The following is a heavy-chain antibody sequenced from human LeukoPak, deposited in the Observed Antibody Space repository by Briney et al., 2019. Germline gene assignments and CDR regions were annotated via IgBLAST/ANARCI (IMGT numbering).Heavy chain of an antibody. V-gene: IGHV4-59*08. D-gene: IGHD1-26*01. J-gene: IGHJ4*02. Sequence: SETLSLTCTVSGGSISGYYWSWIRQPPGKGLEWIGYIYYSGSTNYNPSLKNRVTISVDTSRNQFSLKLSSVTAADTAVYYCARLVGAAHDFDYWGQGTLVTVSS. CDR1: GGSISGYY. CDR2: IYYSGST. CDR3: ARLVGAAHDFDY.